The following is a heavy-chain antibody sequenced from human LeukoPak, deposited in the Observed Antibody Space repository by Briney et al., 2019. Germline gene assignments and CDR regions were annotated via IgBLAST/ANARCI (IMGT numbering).Heavy chain of an antibody. V-gene: IGHV3-7*01. CDR3: VSTFPSCGGGSCAL. Sequence: WGSLRLSCAASGLAFSGYWMSWVRQPPGKGLEWVANINPNGSHQNYVYSMNGLFTIFRNNAKKSPYLQMTILAAEEAAIYYGVSTFPSCGGGSCALGGQAPLVTVSS. D-gene: IGHD2-15*01. J-gene: IGHJ4*02. CDR2: INPNGSHQ. CDR1: GLAFSGYW.